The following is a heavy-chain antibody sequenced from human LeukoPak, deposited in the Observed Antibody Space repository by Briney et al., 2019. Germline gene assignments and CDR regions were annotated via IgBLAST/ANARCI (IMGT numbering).Heavy chain of an antibody. CDR2: IYYSGST. V-gene: IGHV4-38-2*02. J-gene: IGHJ4*02. Sequence: PSETLSLTCAVSGYSISSGYYWGWIRQPPGKGLEWIGYIYYSGSTNYNPSLKSRVTISVDTSKNQFSLKLSSVTAADTAVYYCARELVGAAFDYWGQGTLVTVSS. D-gene: IGHD1-26*01. CDR3: ARELVGAAFDY. CDR1: GYSISSGYY.